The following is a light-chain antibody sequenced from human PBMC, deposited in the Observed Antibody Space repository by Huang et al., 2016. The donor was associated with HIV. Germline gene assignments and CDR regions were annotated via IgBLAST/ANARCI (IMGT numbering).Light chain of an antibody. V-gene: IGKV1-5*03. J-gene: IGKJ1*01. CDR2: LAS. Sequence: DIQMTQSPSTLSASVGDTVTISCRASQSVDNWVAWFQQKPEKAPKLLIYLASSLETGVPSRCRGSGSGTEFTLTISGLQPDDFATYYCQQYNHYRTFGQGTKVEIK. CDR3: QQYNHYRT. CDR1: QSVDNW.